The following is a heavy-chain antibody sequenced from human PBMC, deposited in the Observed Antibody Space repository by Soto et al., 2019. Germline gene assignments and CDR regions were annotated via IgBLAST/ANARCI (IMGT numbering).Heavy chain of an antibody. Sequence: GGSLRLSCAASGFTFSTYAMSWVRQAPGKGLEWVSTISGSGYSTYYADSVKGRFTISRDNSKNTLYLQMNSLRAEDTAVYYCAKYPSSGYLDPFDYWGQGTLVTVSS. CDR3: AKYPSSGYLDPFDY. V-gene: IGHV3-23*01. J-gene: IGHJ4*02. CDR1: GFTFSTYA. D-gene: IGHD3-22*01. CDR2: ISGSGYST.